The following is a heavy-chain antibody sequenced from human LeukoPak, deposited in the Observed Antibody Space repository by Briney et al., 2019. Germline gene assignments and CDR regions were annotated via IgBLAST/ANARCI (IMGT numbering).Heavy chain of an antibody. Sequence: SQTLSLTCTVSGGSISSGGYYWRWIRQPPGKGLEWIGYIYHSGSTYYNPSLKSRVTISVVRSKNQFSLKLSSVTAADTAVYYCAWTRNWYSSGWSLGYWGQGTLVTVSS. CDR1: GGSISSGGYY. CDR3: AWTRNWYSSGWSLGY. CDR2: IYHSGST. D-gene: IGHD6-19*01. V-gene: IGHV4-30-2*01. J-gene: IGHJ4*02.